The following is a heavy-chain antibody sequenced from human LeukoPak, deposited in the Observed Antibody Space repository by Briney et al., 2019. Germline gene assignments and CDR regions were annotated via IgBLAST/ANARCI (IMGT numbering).Heavy chain of an antibody. CDR1: GFTFSSYD. Sequence: GGSLRLSCAASGFTFSSYDMHWVRQATGKGLEWVSAIGTAGDTYYPGSVKGRFTISRENAKNSLCLQMNSLRAGGAAVYYCARGTRLGVVDYWGQGTLVTVSS. CDR3: ARGTRLGVVDY. V-gene: IGHV3-13*01. D-gene: IGHD3-16*01. J-gene: IGHJ4*02. CDR2: IGTAGDT.